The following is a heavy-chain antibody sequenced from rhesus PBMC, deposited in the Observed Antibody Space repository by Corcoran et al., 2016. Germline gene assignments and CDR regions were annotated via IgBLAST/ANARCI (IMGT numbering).Heavy chain of an antibody. CDR2: ISGSGGST. D-gene: IGHD6-25*01. V-gene: IGHV4-173*01. Sequence: QLQLQESGPGLVKPSETLSLTCAVSGGSISSNYWSWIRQPPGKGLEWIGRISGSGGSTDYNPSLKNGVSSSTDTSKNQFSLKLRSVTAADAAVYYCARGGYSGSWNLGYFDYWGQGVLVTVSS. CDR1: GGSISSNY. CDR3: ARGGYSGSWNLGYFDY. J-gene: IGHJ4*01.